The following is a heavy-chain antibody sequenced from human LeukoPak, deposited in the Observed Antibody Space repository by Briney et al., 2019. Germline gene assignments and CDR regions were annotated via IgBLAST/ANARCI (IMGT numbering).Heavy chain of an antibody. J-gene: IGHJ5*02. V-gene: IGHV4-59*01. CDR1: GGSISSYY. CDR2: IYYSGST. D-gene: IGHD3-3*01. CDR3: ARGRLGTIFGVVTISPIYNWFDP. Sequence: KPSETLSLTCTVSGGSISSYYWSWIRQPPGKGLEWIGYIYYSGSTNYNPSLKSRVTISVDTSKNQFSLKLSSVTAADTAVYYCARGRLGTIFGVVTISPIYNWFDPWGQGTLVTVSS.